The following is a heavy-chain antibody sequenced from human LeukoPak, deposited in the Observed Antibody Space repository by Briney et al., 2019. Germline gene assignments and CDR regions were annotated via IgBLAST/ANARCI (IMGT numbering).Heavy chain of an antibody. CDR3: ARGPYGIVGAMSPY. CDR1: GFTFSSYS. V-gene: IGHV3-21*01. D-gene: IGHD1-26*01. CDR2: ISSSSSYI. J-gene: IGHJ4*02. Sequence: PGGSLRLSCAASGFTFSSYSMNWVRQAPGKGLEWVSSISSSSSYIYYADSVKGRFTISRDNAKNSLYLQMNSLRAEDTAVYYCARGPYGIVGAMSPYWGQGTLVTVSS.